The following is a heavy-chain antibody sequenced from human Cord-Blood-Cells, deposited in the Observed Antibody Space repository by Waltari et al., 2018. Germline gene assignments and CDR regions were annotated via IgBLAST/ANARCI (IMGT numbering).Heavy chain of an antibody. CDR2: INHSGST. J-gene: IGHJ2*01. Sequence: QVQLQQWGAGLLKPSETLSLTCAVYGGSFSGYYWSWIRQPPGKGLEWIGEINHSGSTNYNPPLKSRVTISVDTSKNHFALKLSSVTAADTAVYYCARGRWDIVVGVAALWYFDLWGRGTLVTVSS. V-gene: IGHV4-34*01. CDR1: GGSFSGYY. CDR3: ARGRWDIVVGVAALWYFDL. D-gene: IGHD2-15*01.